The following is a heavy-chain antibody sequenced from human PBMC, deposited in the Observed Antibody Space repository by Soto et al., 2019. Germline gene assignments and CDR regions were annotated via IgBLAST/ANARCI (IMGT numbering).Heavy chain of an antibody. V-gene: IGHV1-69*02. CDR1: GGTLSSYT. J-gene: IGHJ6*02. CDR3: ARNIMITFGGPLDV. Sequence: SVKVSCKASGGTLSSYTFSWVRQAPGQGLEWMGRVIPNLGVTNYAKKFQGRFTIVVDTSTSTAYMELNSLRYEDTAVYYCARNIMITFGGPLDVWGQGTTVTVSS. D-gene: IGHD3-16*01. CDR2: VIPNLGVT.